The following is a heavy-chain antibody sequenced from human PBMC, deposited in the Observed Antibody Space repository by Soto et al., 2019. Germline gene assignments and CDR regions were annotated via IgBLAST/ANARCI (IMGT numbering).Heavy chain of an antibody. CDR1: GYTFTSYD. V-gene: IGHV1-8*01. CDR3: ASGKLLSVAGSGWFDP. Sequence: QVQLVQSGAEVKKPGASVKVSCKASGYTFTSYDINWVRQATGQGLEWMGWMNPNSGNTGYAQKFQGRVTMTRNTPISTAYMELTSLRSEDTAVYYCASGKLLSVAGSGWFDPWGQGTLVTVSS. CDR2: MNPNSGNT. J-gene: IGHJ5*02. D-gene: IGHD3-10*01.